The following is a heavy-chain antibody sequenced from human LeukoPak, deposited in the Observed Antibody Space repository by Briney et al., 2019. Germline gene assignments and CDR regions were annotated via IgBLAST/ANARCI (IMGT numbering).Heavy chain of an antibody. D-gene: IGHD6-13*01. Sequence: ASVKVSCKASGYFFTRYGIAWVRQAPGQGFEWMGWISPYNGTTNFPQQFQGRVTMTTDTSTSTAYMELRSLRSDDTAVYYCARDQPPAAAEHWGQGTLVTVSS. V-gene: IGHV1-18*01. CDR1: GYFFTRYG. J-gene: IGHJ4*02. CDR2: ISPYNGTT. CDR3: ARDQPPAAAEH.